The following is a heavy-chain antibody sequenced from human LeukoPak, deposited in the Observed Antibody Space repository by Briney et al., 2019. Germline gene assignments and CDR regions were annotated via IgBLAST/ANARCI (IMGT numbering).Heavy chain of an antibody. CDR3: AKGSSGSRPYYFDY. CDR2: ITDSGGAT. D-gene: IGHD3-10*01. Sequence: PGGSLRLSCAASGFTFSNYAMSWVRQAPGMGLEWVSAITDSGGATHHADSIKGRFALSRDYSKNTLYLQMNSLRADDTAVYYCAKGSSGSRPYYFDYWRQGTLVSVCS. CDR1: GFTFSNYA. J-gene: IGHJ4*02. V-gene: IGHV3-23*01.